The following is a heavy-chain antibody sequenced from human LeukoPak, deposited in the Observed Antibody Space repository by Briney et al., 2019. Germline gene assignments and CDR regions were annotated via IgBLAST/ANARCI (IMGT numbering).Heavy chain of an antibody. CDR1: GITVSDKY. V-gene: IGHV3-53*01. J-gene: IGHJ4*02. CDR2: IYGGGDT. Sequence: GGSLRLSCEVSGITVSDKYMSWVRQAPGKGLECVSLIYGGGDTCYADSVKGRFTISRDNSKNTLYLQMNSLRAGDTAVYYCARGIAAAGNIDYWGQGTLVTVSS. CDR3: ARGIAAAGNIDY. D-gene: IGHD6-13*01.